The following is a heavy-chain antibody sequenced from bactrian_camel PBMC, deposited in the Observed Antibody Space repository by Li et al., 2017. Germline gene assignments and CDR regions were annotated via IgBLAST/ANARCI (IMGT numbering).Heavy chain of an antibody. CDR1: VPINRYC. Sequence: HVQLVESGGGTVQAGGSLTLSCRASVPINRYCLAWFRRAPGKEREGVAGITRDGAKTYYANSVKGRFTISRDDAEKTVTLQMNSLKADDTALYYCAATSDGWFGFWEHWGKGTQVTVS. V-gene: IGHV3-3*01. J-gene: IGHJ4*01. CDR2: ITRDGAKT. D-gene: IGHD5*01. CDR3: AATSDGWFGFWEH.